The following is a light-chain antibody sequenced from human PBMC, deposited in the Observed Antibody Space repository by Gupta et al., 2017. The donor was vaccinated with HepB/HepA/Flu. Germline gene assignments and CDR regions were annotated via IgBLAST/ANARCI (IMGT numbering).Light chain of an antibody. CDR2: DVS. J-gene: IGLJ2*01. CDR1: SSDVGGYNS. CDR3: TSFRSGSTLVI. V-gene: IGLV2-14*03. Sequence: QSGLTQPASVSGSPGQSITISCTGTSSDVGGYNSVSWYQQYPGRAPKLLIYDVSNRPSGVSNRFSGSKTGNSASLTISGLQAEDEAVYYCTSFRSGSTLVIFGGGTEL.